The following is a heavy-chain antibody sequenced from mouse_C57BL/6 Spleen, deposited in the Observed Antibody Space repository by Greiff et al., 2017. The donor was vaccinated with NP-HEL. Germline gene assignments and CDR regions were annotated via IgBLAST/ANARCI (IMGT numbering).Heavy chain of an antibody. D-gene: IGHD6-1*01. Sequence: QVQLQQPGAELVKPGASVKLSCKASGYTFTSYWMQWVKQRPGQGLEWIGEIDPSDSYTNYNQKFKGKATLTVDTSSSTAYMQLSSLTSEDSAVYYCARQPGGFAYWGQGTLVTVSA. V-gene: IGHV1-50*01. CDR2: IDPSDSYT. J-gene: IGHJ3*01. CDR1: GYTFTSYW. CDR3: ARQPGGFAY.